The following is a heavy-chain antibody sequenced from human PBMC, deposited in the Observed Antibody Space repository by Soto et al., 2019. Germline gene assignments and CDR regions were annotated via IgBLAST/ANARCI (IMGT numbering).Heavy chain of an antibody. D-gene: IGHD2-2*01. CDR1: GYTFTNND. CDR3: ARAIVVVPAAVGPTNYGMDV. V-gene: IGHV1-8*01. CDR2: MNPGSGDT. Sequence: ASVKVSCKASGYTFTNNDVSWVRQATGQGLEWMGWMNPGSGDTGYAQKFQGRVTMTRDISIATAYMELSSLRSEDTAVYYCARAIVVVPAAVGPTNYGMDVWGQGTTVTVSS. J-gene: IGHJ6*02.